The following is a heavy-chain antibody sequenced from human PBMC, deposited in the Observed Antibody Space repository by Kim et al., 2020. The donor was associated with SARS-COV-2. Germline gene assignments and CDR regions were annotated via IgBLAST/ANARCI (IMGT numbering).Heavy chain of an antibody. Sequence: VSVKSRITISPDTSKNQFSLQLNSVTPEDTAVYYCASGRIQLWLGPYMDVWGQGTTVTVSS. V-gene: IGHV6-1*01. J-gene: IGHJ6*02. CDR3: ASGRIQLWLGPYMDV. D-gene: IGHD5-18*01.